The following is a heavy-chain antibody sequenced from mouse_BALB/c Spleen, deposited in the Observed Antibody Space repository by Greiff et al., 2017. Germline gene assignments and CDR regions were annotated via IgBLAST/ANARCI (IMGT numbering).Heavy chain of an antibody. J-gene: IGHJ2*01. D-gene: IGHD2-3*01. CDR2: INPSSGYT. V-gene: IGHV1-4*02. Sequence: QVQLKESAAELARPGASVKMSCKASGYTFTSYTMHWVKQRPGQGLEWIGYINPSSGYTEYNQKFKDKTTLTADKSSSTAYMQLSSLTSEDSAVYYCARSMGNYVGYWGQGTTLTVSS. CDR1: GYTFTSYT. CDR3: ARSMGNYVGY.